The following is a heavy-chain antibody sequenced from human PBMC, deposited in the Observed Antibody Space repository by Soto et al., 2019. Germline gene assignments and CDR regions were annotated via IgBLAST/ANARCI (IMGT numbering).Heavy chain of an antibody. Sequence: LRLSCVASGFTFSDYGIHWVRQAPDKGLEWVAVVWFDGSIQYYGDSVKGRFTISRDNSNNTVDLQMNNLRAEDTAVYYCARVDFGGNSYYFDYWGQGTPVTVSS. CDR3: ARVDFGGNSYYFDY. CDR1: GFTFSDYG. D-gene: IGHD1-7*01. CDR2: VWFDGSIQ. J-gene: IGHJ4*02. V-gene: IGHV3-33*01.